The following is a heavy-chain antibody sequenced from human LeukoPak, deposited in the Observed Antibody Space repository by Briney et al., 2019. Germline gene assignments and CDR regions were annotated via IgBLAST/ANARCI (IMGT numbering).Heavy chain of an antibody. J-gene: IGHJ4*02. V-gene: IGHV4-38-2*02. D-gene: IGHD6-19*01. CDR2: IYHSGST. CDR1: GYSISSGYY. Sequence: SETLSLTCTVSGYSISSGYYWGWIRQPPGKGLEWIGSIYHSGSTYYNPSLKSRVTISVDTSKNQFSLKLSSVTAADTAVYYCAREAVAGTKEEAGDYWGQGTLVTVSS. CDR3: AREAVAGTKEEAGDY.